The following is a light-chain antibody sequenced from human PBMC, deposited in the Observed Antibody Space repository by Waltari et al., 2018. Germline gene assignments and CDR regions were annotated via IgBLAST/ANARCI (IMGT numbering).Light chain of an antibody. CDR1: QSISKY. V-gene: IGKV3-20*01. J-gene: IGKJ1*01. CDR2: DAS. CDR3: QKYGTLPAT. Sequence: EIMLTQSPGTLSLSPWERATLSCRASQSISKYLAWYQQKPGQAPRLLIYDASVRATGIPDRFSGSGSGTDFSLTISRLEPEDFAVYYCQKYGTLPATFGQGTKVEIK.